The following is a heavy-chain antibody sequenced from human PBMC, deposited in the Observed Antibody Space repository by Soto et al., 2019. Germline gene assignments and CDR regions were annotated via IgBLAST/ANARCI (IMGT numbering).Heavy chain of an antibody. Sequence: GGALRLSCAASGFTFSSYGKQGGRQGPGQGVEWVAVISYDGSNKYYADSVKGRFTISRDNSKNTLYLQMNSLRAEDTAVYYCAKGEITIFVVVIKNAFDIWGQVTMVTVSS. D-gene: IGHD3-3*01. J-gene: IGHJ3*02. V-gene: IGHV3-30*18. CDR1: GFTFSSYG. CDR2: ISYDGSNK. CDR3: AKGEITIFVVVIKNAFDI.